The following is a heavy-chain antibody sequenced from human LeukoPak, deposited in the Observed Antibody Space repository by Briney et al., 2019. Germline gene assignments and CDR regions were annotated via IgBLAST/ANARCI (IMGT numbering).Heavy chain of an antibody. CDR1: GFIFSSYW. CDR3: TKDSDLDY. Sequence: GGSLRLSCAASGFIFSSYWMSWVRQAPGKGLEWVANIKQDGSEKYYVDSVKGRFTISRDNAKKSLYLQMNSLRAEDTAIYYRTKDSDLDYWGQGTLVTVSS. V-gene: IGHV3-7*03. CDR2: IKQDGSEK. J-gene: IGHJ4*02.